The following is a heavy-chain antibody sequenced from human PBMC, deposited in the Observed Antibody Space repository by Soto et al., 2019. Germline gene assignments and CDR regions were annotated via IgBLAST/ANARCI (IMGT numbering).Heavy chain of an antibody. CDR2: ISAYNGDT. V-gene: IGHV1-18*01. J-gene: IGHJ5*02. CDR1: GYTFTSYG. CDR3: ARASGSSYWFDP. Sequence: GASVKVSCKASGYTFTSYGISWVRQAPGQGLEGMGWISAYNGDTNYAQKLQGRVTRTTDTSTSTAYMGLRSRRSDDTAVYSCARASGSSYWFDPWGQGILVTVSS. D-gene: IGHD1-26*01.